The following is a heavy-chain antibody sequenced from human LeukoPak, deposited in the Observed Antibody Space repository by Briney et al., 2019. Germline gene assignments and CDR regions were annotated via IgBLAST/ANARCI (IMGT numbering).Heavy chain of an antibody. Sequence: PSETLSLTCAVYGGSFSGHYWSWIRQPPGKGLEWIGEINHSGSTNYNPSLKSRVTISVDTSKNQFSLKLSSVTAADTAVYYCARGVGYDILTGYYIDPNFDYWGQGTLVTVSS. D-gene: IGHD3-9*01. J-gene: IGHJ4*02. CDR1: GGSFSGHY. V-gene: IGHV4-34*01. CDR2: INHSGST. CDR3: ARGVGYDILTGYYIDPNFDY.